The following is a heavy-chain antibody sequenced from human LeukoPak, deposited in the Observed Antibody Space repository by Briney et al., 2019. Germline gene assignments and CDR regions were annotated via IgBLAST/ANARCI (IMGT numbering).Heavy chain of an antibody. V-gene: IGHV3-74*01. Sequence: PGGSLRLSCAASGFTFSSYWMHWVRQAPGKGLVWVSRINSDGSSTNYADSVKGRFTISRDNAKNTPYLQMNSLRAEDTAVYYCARVYPFGVVTQDYWGQGTLVTVSS. CDR3: ARVYPFGVVTQDY. J-gene: IGHJ4*02. CDR2: INSDGSST. D-gene: IGHD3-3*01. CDR1: GFTFSSYW.